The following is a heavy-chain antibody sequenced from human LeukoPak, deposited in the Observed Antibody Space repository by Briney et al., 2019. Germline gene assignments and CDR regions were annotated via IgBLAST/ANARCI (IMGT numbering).Heavy chain of an antibody. J-gene: IGHJ3*01. D-gene: IGHD6-13*01. CDR3: ARDFSPPYTGSEDAFDF. CDR2: ITTSSSYI. CDR1: GFTFTSYT. V-gene: IGHV3-21*01. Sequence: VGSLRLSCAASGFTFTSYTMSGVRQAPRKGLEWGSSITTSSSYIYYADSVKGRFTITRDNAKNSVCLQMNSLRPEDTAIYYSARDFSPPYTGSEDAFDFWGQGAMVTVSS.